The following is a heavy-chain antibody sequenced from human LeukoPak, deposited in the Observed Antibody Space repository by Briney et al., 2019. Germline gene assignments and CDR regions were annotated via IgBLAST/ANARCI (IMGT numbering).Heavy chain of an antibody. CDR3: ARGRDIVVVGET. D-gene: IGHD2-15*01. CDR1: GGSISSYY. Sequence: SETLSLTCTVSGGSISSYYWSWIRQPPGKGLEWIGYIYYSGRANYNPSLKSRVTMSLDTSKNKLPLRLSSVIAADTALYYCARGRDIVVVGETWGQGTLVTVSS. CDR2: IYYSGRA. J-gene: IGHJ4*02. V-gene: IGHV4-59*01.